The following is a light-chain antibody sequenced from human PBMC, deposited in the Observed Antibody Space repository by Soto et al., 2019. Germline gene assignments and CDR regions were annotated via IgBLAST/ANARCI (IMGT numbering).Light chain of an antibody. CDR2: TNN. CDR1: CSNIGSNS. Sequence: QSVLTQPPSASGTPGQRVTISCSGSCSNIGSNSVYWYQQLPGTAPKLLIYTNNQRPSGVPDRFSGSKSGTSASLAISGLQSEDEADYSCAAWDDSLNGPVFGGGTKVTVL. CDR3: AAWDDSLNGPV. V-gene: IGLV1-44*01. J-gene: IGLJ2*01.